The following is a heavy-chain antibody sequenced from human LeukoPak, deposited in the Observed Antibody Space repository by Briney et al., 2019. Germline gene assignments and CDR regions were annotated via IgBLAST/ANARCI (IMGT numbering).Heavy chain of an antibody. CDR2: ITGSGGST. CDR1: GFTFSNWA. CDR3: ARARSSIXAYDY. J-gene: IGHJ4*02. V-gene: IGHV3-23*01. Sequence: PGGSLRLSCAASGFTFSNWAMSWVRQAPGKGREWVSAITGSGGSTYYADSVKGRFTISRDNSKNTLYLQMNSLRAEDTAVYYCARARSSIXAYDYWGQGTLVXVSS. D-gene: IGHD6-6*01.